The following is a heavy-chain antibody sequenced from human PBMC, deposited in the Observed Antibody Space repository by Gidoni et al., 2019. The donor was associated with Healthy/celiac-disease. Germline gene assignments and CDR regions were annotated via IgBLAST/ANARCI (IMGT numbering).Heavy chain of an antibody. CDR1: GYTFTGYY. Sequence: QVQLVQSGAAVKKPGASVKVSCKASGYTFTGYYMHWVRQAPGQGREWMGWINPNSGGTHYAQKFQGRVTMTSDTSISTAYMELSRLRSDDTAVYYCARGELQYYSYGMAVWGQGTTVTVSS. V-gene: IGHV1-2*02. CDR3: ARGELQYYSYGMAV. J-gene: IGHJ6*02. CDR2: INPNSGGT. D-gene: IGHD1-26*01.